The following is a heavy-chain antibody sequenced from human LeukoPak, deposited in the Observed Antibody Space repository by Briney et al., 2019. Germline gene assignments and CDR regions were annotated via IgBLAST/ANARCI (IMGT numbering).Heavy chain of an antibody. D-gene: IGHD3-10*01. V-gene: IGHV4-39*07. Sequence: PSETLSLTCTVSGGSISSSSYYWGWIRQPPGKGLEWIGSIYYSGSTYYNPSLKSRVTISVDTSKNQFSLKLSSVTAADTAVYYCVKGFGELPKPSFDYWGQGTLVTVSS. J-gene: IGHJ4*02. CDR1: GGSISSSSYY. CDR3: VKGFGELPKPSFDY. CDR2: IYYSGST.